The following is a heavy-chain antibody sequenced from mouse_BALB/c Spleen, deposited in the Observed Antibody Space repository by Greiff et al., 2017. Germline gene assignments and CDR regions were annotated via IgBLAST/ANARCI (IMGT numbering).Heavy chain of an antibody. CDR2: ISYSGST. D-gene: IGHD2-3*01. Sequence: EVNLVESGPGLVKPSQSLSLTCTVTGYSITSDYAWNWIRQFPGNKLEWMGYISYSGSTSYNPSLKSRISITRDTSKNQFFLQLNSVTTEDTATYYCASYDGYYLGWFAYWGQGTLVTVSA. V-gene: IGHV3-2*02. CDR3: ASYDGYYLGWFAY. J-gene: IGHJ3*01. CDR1: GYSITSDYA.